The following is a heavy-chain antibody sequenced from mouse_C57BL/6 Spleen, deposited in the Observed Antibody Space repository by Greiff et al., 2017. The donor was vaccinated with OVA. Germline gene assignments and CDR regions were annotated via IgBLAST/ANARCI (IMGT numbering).Heavy chain of an antibody. J-gene: IGHJ3*01. CDR1: GFTFSDYG. CDR3: AKIYGPAY. D-gene: IGHD1-1*01. CDR2: ISSGSSTI. V-gene: IGHV5-17*01. Sequence: EVNLVESGGGLVKPGGSLKLSCAASGFTFSDYGMHWVRQAPEKGLEWVAYISSGSSTIYYADTVKGRFTISRDNAKNTLFLQMTSLRSEDTAMYYCAKIYGPAYWGQGTLVTVSA.